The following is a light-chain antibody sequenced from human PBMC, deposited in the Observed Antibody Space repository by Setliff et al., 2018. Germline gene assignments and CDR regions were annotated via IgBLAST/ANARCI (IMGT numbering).Light chain of an antibody. CDR3: SSYTSSSTVV. J-gene: IGLJ1*01. CDR2: EVN. Sequence: QSVLTQPPSASGSPGQSVTVSCTGTSSDVGNYDFVSWYQQRPGKAPKLLIYEVNKRPSGVPDRFSGSKSGNTASLTVSGLQADDEADYYCSSYTSSSTVVFGTGTKGTV. V-gene: IGLV2-8*01. CDR1: SSDVGNYDF.